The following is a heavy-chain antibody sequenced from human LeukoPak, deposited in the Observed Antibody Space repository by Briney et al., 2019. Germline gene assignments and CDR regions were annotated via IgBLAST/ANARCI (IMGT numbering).Heavy chain of an antibody. CDR1: GFTFSSYA. CDR3: AREVPRAITAFNL. J-gene: IGHJ3*01. V-gene: IGHV3-21*01. Sequence: PGGSLRLSCAASGFTFSSYAMNWVRQAPGKGLEWVSSISGSGDYKYYTDSVKGRFTISRDNANNSLYLQMNSLRVEDTAVYYCAREVPRAITAFNLWGQGTMVTVSS. D-gene: IGHD1-14*01. CDR2: ISGSGDYK.